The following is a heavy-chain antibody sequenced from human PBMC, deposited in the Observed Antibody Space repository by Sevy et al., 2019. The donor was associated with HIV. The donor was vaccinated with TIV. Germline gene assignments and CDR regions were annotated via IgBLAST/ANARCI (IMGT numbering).Heavy chain of an antibody. J-gene: IGHJ4*02. CDR2: ISSSSSYI. CDR3: ARARVAVAGPFDY. Sequence: GGSLRLSCAASGFTFSSYSMNWVRQAPGKGLEWVSSISSSSSYIYYADSVKGGFTISRVNAENSLYLQMNSLRAEDTAVYYWARARVAVAGPFDYWGQGTLVTVSS. CDR1: GFTFSSYS. D-gene: IGHD6-19*01. V-gene: IGHV3-21*01.